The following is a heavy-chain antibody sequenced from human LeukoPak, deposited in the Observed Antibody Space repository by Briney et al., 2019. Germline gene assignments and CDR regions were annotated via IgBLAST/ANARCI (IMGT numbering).Heavy chain of an antibody. Sequence: ASVKVSCKASGGTFSSYAISWVRQAPGQGLERMGGIIPIFGTTNYAQKFQGRVTITADASTNTAYMELSILRSEDTAVYYCARGTNGYSYGYFYYYAMDVWGQGTTVTVSS. CDR1: GGTFSSYA. V-gene: IGHV1-69*13. D-gene: IGHD5-18*01. J-gene: IGHJ6*02. CDR3: ARGTNGYSYGYFYYYAMDV. CDR2: IIPIFGTT.